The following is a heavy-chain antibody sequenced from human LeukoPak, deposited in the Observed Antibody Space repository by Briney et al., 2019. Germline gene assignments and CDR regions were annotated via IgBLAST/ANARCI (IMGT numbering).Heavy chain of an antibody. V-gene: IGHV4-4*07. D-gene: IGHD3-10*01. J-gene: IGHJ6*04. CDR1: GGSISSHY. Sequence: SETLSLTCTVSGGSISSHYWSWIRQPAGKGLEWIGRIYTSGSTTYNPSLKSRVTMSVDTSKNQFSLKLSSVTAADTAVYYCARDQHYGSGSYYNYYYYGMDVWGKGTTVTVSS. CDR3: ARDQHYGSGSYYNYYYYGMDV. CDR2: IYTSGST.